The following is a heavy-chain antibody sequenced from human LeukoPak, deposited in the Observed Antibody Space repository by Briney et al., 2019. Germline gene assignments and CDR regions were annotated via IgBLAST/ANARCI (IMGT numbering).Heavy chain of an antibody. CDR1: GFTVSSNY. CDR3: ARTQSMGAIDY. J-gene: IGHJ4*02. V-gene: IGHV3-66*02. D-gene: IGHD1-26*01. Sequence: PGGSLRLSCAASGFTVSSNYMSWVRQAPGKGLEWVSVIYSGGSTYYADSVKGRFTISRDNSKNTLYLQMNSLRAEDTAVYYCARTQSMGAIDYWGQGTLVTVSS. CDR2: IYSGGST.